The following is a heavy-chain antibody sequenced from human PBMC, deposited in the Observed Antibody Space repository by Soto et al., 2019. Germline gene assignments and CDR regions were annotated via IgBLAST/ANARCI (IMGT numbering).Heavy chain of an antibody. CDR3: AKTYENYGDYRRRGAEYFQH. V-gene: IGHV3-23*01. Sequence: EVQLLESGGGLVQPGGSLRLSCAASGFTFSSYAMSWVRQAPGKGLEWVSAISGSGGSTYYADSVKGRFTISRDNSKNTLYLQMNSLRAEDTAVYYCAKTYENYGDYRRRGAEYFQHWGQGTLVTVSS. CDR1: GFTFSSYA. J-gene: IGHJ1*01. D-gene: IGHD4-17*01. CDR2: ISGSGGST.